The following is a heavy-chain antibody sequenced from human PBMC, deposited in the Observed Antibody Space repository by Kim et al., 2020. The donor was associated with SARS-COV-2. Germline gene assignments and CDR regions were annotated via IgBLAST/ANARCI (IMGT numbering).Heavy chain of an antibody. V-gene: IGHV1-8*01. D-gene: IGHD3-9*01. Sequence: ASVKVSCKASGYTFTSYDINWVRQATGQGLEWMGWMNPNSGNTGYAQKFQGRVTMTRNTSISTAYMELSSLRSEDTAVYYCARDAYRLRYFDWERAFDIWGQGTMVTVSS. CDR3: ARDAYRLRYFDWERAFDI. CDR1: GYTFTSYD. CDR2: MNPNSGNT. J-gene: IGHJ3*02.